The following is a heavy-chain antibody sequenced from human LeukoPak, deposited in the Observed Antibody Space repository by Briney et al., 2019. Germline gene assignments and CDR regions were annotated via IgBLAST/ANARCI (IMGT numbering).Heavy chain of an antibody. D-gene: IGHD6-19*01. J-gene: IGHJ4*02. Sequence: GGSLRLSCAASGLTFNSYDLSWVRQAPGKGLDWVSGITGSGGSAFYADSVKGRFTISRDNSKNTLYLQMNSLRAEDTAVYYCAKVSCSASDRHCWGQGTLVTVSS. CDR2: ITGSGGSA. CDR1: GLTFNSYD. CDR3: AKVSCSASDRHC. V-gene: IGHV3-23*01.